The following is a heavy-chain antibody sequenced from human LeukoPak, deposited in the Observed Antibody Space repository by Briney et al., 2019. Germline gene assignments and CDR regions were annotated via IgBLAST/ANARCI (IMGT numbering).Heavy chain of an antibody. V-gene: IGHV1-18*01. CDR3: ARDKYSSGWYEGVPDY. D-gene: IGHD6-19*01. Sequence: GASVKVSCKASGYTFTSYGISWVRQAPGQGLEWMGWISAYNGNTNYAQKFQGRVTITRDTSASTAYMELSSLRSEDTAVYYCARDKYSSGWYEGVPDYWGQGTLVTVSS. CDR2: ISAYNGNT. J-gene: IGHJ4*02. CDR1: GYTFTSYG.